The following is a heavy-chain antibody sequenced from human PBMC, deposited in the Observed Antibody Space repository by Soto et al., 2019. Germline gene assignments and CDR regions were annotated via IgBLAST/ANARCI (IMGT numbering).Heavy chain of an antibody. J-gene: IGHJ4*02. CDR1: GFTFSSYA. CDR3: AKALGELSPESFDY. D-gene: IGHD3-16*02. V-gene: IGHV3-30*18. CDR2: MSYDGNNQ. Sequence: QVQLVESGGGVVQPGGSLRLSCAASGFTFSSYAMHWVRQAPGKGLEWVAIMSYDGNNQYYADSVKGRFTISRDNFKNTLHLQMNSLRAEDTAVYYCAKALGELSPESFDYWGQGILVTVSS.